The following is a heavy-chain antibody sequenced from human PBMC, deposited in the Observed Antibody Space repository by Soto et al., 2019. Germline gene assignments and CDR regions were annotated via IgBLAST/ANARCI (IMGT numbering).Heavy chain of an antibody. Sequence: PGESLKISCAASGFTFSDAWMTWVRQAPGKGLEWVGRIKTKTDGGTTDYAAPVKGRFIISRDDLKDTLYLQMNSLKTEDTAVYYCTATLGYWGQGTLVTVSS. CDR3: TATLGY. J-gene: IGHJ4*02. D-gene: IGHD5-12*01. CDR1: GFTFSDAW. CDR2: IKTKTDGGTT. V-gene: IGHV3-15*01.